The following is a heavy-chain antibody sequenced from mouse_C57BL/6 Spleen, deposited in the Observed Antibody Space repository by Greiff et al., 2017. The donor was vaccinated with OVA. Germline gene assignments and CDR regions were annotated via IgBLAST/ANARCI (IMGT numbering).Heavy chain of an antibody. V-gene: IGHV5-17*01. J-gene: IGHJ1*03. CDR1: GFTFSDYG. CDR2: ISSGSSTI. Sequence: EVMLVESGGGLVKPGGSLKLSCAASGFTFSDYGMHWVRQAPEKGLEWVAYISSGSSTIYYADTVKGRFTISRDNAKNTLFLQVTGLRSEETAMYYCARSWDWYFDVWGTGTSVTVSS. D-gene: IGHD4-1*01. CDR3: ARSWDWYFDV.